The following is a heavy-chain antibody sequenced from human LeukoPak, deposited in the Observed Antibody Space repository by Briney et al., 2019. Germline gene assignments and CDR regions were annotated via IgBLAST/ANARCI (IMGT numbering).Heavy chain of an antibody. V-gene: IGHV3-66*02. CDR1: GFTVSAKY. CDR2: IYSDGGT. J-gene: IGHJ5*01. Sequence: GGALRLACAASGFTVSAKYMSWVRQGPVKGLDWISSIYSDGGTNYADSVKGRFTISIDNSKNTLYLQMNSLRPEDTAVYYCARDGGLGGPGRDNWFDSWGQGDLVTVSS. D-gene: IGHD3-16*01. CDR3: ARDGGLGGPGRDNWFDS.